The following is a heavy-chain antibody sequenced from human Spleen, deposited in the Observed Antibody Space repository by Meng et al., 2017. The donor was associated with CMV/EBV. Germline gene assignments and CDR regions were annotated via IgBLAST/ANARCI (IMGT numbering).Heavy chain of an antibody. V-gene: IGHV4-59*01. D-gene: IGHD1-26*01. J-gene: IGHJ4*02. CDR3: AREVFRVGFPGSYYYFDY. Sequence: SETLSLTCTVSGGSISGYYWSWIRQSPGKGLEWIGYIYNRATNYNPSLKSRVTISVDTSKNQFSLKLTSVTAADTAVYYCAREVFRVGFPGSYYYFDYWGQGTLVTVSS. CDR2: IYNRAT. CDR1: GGSISGYY.